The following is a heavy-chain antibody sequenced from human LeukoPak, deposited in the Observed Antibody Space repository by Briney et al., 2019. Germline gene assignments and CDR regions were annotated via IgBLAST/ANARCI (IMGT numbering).Heavy chain of an antibody. CDR3: ARVAGRIAVSYYYYMDV. D-gene: IGHD6-19*01. V-gene: IGHV4-4*07. Sequence: SETLSLTCTVSGGSISSYYWSWIRQPAGKGLEWIGRIYTSGSTNYNPSLKSRVTMSVDTSKNQFSLKLSSVTAADTAVYYCARVAGRIAVSYYYYMDVWGKGTTVTVSS. CDR1: GGSISSYY. CDR2: IYTSGST. J-gene: IGHJ6*03.